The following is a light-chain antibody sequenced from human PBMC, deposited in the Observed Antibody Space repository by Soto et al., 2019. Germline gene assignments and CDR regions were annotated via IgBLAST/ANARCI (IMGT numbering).Light chain of an antibody. J-gene: IGLJ1*01. CDR1: SSDVGRYKY. CDR3: TSYTSITTPDYV. V-gene: IGLV2-14*01. Sequence: QSALTQPASVSGSPGQSITISCTGTSSDVGRYKYVSWYQQHPGEAPKLMIYDVTRRPSGVSDRFSGSKSGSTASLTISGLQAEDEADYYCTSYTSITTPDYVFGTGTKVTVL. CDR2: DVT.